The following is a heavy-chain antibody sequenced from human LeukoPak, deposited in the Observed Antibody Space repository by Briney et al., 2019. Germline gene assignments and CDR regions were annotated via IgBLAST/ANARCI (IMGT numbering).Heavy chain of an antibody. D-gene: IGHD4-17*01. V-gene: IGHV3-30*02. CDR1: GFTFSSYG. J-gene: IGHJ6*03. CDR2: IRYDGSNK. Sequence: GGSLRLSCAASGFTFSSYGMHWARQAPGKGLGWVAFIRYDGSNKYYADSVKGRFTISRDNSKNTLYLQMNSLRAEDTAVYYCAKEHDYAYYYYYMDVWGKGTTVTVSS. CDR3: AKEHDYAYYYYYMDV.